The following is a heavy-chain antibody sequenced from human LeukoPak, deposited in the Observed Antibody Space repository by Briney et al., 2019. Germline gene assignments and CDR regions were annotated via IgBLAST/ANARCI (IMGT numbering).Heavy chain of an antibody. V-gene: IGHV3-73*01. Sequence: GGSLRLSCAASGFTFSGSAMHWVRQASGKGLEWVGRIRSKANSYATAYAASVKGRFTISRDDSKNTAYLQMNSLKTEDTAVYYCTRELRSFDYWGQGTLVTVSS. CDR3: TRELRSFDY. J-gene: IGHJ4*02. CDR1: GFTFSGSA. CDR2: IRSKANSYAT. D-gene: IGHD1-7*01.